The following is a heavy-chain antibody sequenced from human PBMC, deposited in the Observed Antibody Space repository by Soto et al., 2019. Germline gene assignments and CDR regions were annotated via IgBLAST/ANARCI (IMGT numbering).Heavy chain of an antibody. CDR2: IYNTGSA. CDR1: GDSISSGVNF. D-gene: IGHD3-9*01. CDR3: ARGVDILTGRYFDY. V-gene: IGHV4-31*03. Sequence: PSETLSLTCSVSGDSISSGVNFWSCIRQHPGKGLEWICHIYNTGSAYFNPSLKSRAVISVDTPKNHFSLSLRSLTAADTAVYYCARGVDILTGRYFDYWGPGTLVTVSS. J-gene: IGHJ4*02.